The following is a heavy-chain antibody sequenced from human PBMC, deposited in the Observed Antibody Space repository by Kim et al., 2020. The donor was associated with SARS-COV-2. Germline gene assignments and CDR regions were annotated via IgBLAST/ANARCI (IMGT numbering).Heavy chain of an antibody. Sequence: ADSGKGRFTISRDNSKNTLYLQMNSLRAEDTAVYYCAKDRYSSSWYETDYWGQGTLVTVSS. D-gene: IGHD6-13*01. J-gene: IGHJ4*02. V-gene: IGHV3-30*02. CDR3: AKDRYSSSWYETDY.